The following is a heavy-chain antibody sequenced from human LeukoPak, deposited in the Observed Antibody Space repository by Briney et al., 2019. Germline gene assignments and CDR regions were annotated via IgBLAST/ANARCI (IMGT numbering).Heavy chain of an antibody. J-gene: IGHJ6*03. Sequence: GESLKISCKGSGYRFTTYWIGWVRQMPGKGLEWMGIIFPGDSDTIYNPSFQGQVTISADKSINTAYLQWSSLKASDTAMYYCARGFYGGYYYYYYMDVWGKGTTVTVSS. CDR2: IFPGDSDT. CDR1: GYRFTTYW. D-gene: IGHD4/OR15-4a*01. CDR3: ARGFYGGYYYYYYMDV. V-gene: IGHV5-51*01.